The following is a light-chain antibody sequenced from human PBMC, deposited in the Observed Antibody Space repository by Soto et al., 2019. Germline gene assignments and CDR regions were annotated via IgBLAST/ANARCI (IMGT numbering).Light chain of an antibody. CDR2: EVT. J-gene: IGLJ2*01. CDR3: SSYSTTTSPHVL. Sequence: QSVLAQPASVSGSPGQSITISCTGTRSDIGRYNYVSWYQQHPGEAPKLLIYEVTYRPSGVSARFSGSKSGSTASLTISGRQAEDEADYYCSSYSTTTSPHVLFGGGTKLTVL. V-gene: IGLV2-14*01. CDR1: RSDIGRYNY.